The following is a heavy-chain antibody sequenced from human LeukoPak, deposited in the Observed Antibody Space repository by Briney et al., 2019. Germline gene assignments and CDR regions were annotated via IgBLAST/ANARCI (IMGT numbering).Heavy chain of an antibody. CDR2: ISGSGDST. Sequence: GSLRLSCAASGFTFSSYAMSWVRQAPGKGLEWVSVISGSGDSTYYADSVKGRFTISRDNSKNTLYLQMNSLRAEDTAVYYRAKAAMIVVVITTGIDYWGQGTLVTVSS. CDR3: AKAAMIVVVITTGIDY. V-gene: IGHV3-23*01. CDR1: GFTFSSYA. J-gene: IGHJ4*02. D-gene: IGHD3-22*01.